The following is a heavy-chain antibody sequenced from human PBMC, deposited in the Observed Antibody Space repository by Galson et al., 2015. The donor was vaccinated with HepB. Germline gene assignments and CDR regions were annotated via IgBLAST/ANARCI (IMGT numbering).Heavy chain of an antibody. V-gene: IGHV3-7*01. CDR1: GFTFSNYW. D-gene: IGHD3-22*01. CDR2: IKQDGSEK. CDR3: AREPSGVVTTYFDL. J-gene: IGHJ2*01. Sequence: SLRLSCAVSGFTFSNYWMSWVRQAPGKGLEWVANIKQDGSEKYYVDSVKGRFTISRDNAKNSLYLQMNCLRAEDTAVYYCAREPSGVVTTYFDLWGRGTLVTVSS.